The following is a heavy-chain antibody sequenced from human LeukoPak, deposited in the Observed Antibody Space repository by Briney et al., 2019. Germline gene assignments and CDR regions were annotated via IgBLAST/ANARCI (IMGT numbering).Heavy chain of an antibody. V-gene: IGHV5-51*01. D-gene: IGHD2-2*01. CDR3: ARLGYCSRGTCYAFDY. CDR2: IYPGDSDT. Sequence: GESLKISCKGSGYTFTSYWIGWVRQMPGKGLEWMGIIYPGDSDTRYSPSFQGQVTMSADKSITTAYLQWSSLKASDTAVYYCARLGYCSRGTCYAFDYWGQGTLVTVSS. J-gene: IGHJ4*02. CDR1: GYTFTSYW.